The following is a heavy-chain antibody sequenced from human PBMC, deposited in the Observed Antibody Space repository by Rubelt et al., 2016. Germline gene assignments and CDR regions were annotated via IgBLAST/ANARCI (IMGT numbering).Heavy chain of an antibody. J-gene: IGHJ4*02. V-gene: IGHV1-18*01. CDR1: GYTFTTYG. D-gene: IGHD1-26*01. CDR3: VREAYSGRYPLIDY. CDR2: ISAYNGNT. Sequence: QVQLVQSGAEVKKPGASVKVSCKASGYTFTTYGINWVRQAPGQGLEWMGWISAYNGNTNHAQKVQGRVTRTTDTSQRTAYMELRSLRSDDTAVYYCVREAYSGRYPLIDYWGQGTLVTVSS.